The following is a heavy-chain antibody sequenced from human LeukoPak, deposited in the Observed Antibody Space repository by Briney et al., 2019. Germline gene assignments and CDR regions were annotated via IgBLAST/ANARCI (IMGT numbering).Heavy chain of an antibody. D-gene: IGHD3-10*01. J-gene: IGHJ6*02. CDR3: AKSGGLSGSGRLGVDV. CDR1: GFTFSSYA. Sequence: GGSLRLSCAASGFTFSSYAMSWVRQAPGKGLEWVSGISGSGDNTYHADSMKGRLTISRDNSKNTLYLQMISLRAEDTAIYYCAKSGGLSGSGRLGVDVWGQETTVTVSS. CDR2: ISGSGDNT. V-gene: IGHV3-23*01.